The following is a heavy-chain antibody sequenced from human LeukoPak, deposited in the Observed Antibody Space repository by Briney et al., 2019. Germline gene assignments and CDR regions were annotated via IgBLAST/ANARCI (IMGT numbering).Heavy chain of an antibody. D-gene: IGHD1-26*01. V-gene: IGHV3-48*01. CDR1: GFTFSNYH. Sequence: GGSLRLSCAASGFTFSNYHMNWVRQAPGQGLEWVSYISSGGGTTYYADSVKGRFTISRDNAKNSLFLQMNSLRAEDTAVYYCASSGNYYMAYWGQGIVVTVSS. J-gene: IGHJ4*02. CDR3: ASSGNYYMAY. CDR2: ISSGGGTT.